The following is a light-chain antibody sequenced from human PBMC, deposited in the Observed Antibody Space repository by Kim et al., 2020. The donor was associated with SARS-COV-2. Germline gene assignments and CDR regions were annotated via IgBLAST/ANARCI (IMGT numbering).Light chain of an antibody. CDR1: QPVSTY. CDR2: GAS. CDR3: EQSYSLPLA. V-gene: IGKV1-39*01. J-gene: IGKJ4*01. Sequence: APVRDRVTITCLASQPVSTYLNWYQHKPGKVPKLLIFGASTLHTGVSSRFSGSGYGTDFTLTISSLQPEDAATYYCEQSYSLPLAFGGGTKVDIK.